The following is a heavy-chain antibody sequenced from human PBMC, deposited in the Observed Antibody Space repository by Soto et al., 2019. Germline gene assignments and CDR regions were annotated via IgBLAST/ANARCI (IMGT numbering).Heavy chain of an antibody. CDR3: ARAFLEWLYAAFHI. CDR2: VIPLYARP. V-gene: IGHV1-69*06. D-gene: IGHD3-3*01. CDR1: GGTFNSYA. Sequence: QVQLVQSGAEVKKPGSSLKVSCKASGGTFNSYAISWVRQAPGQGLEWMGGVIPLYARPNYAQKFQGRVTITADKSTSTGYMELSSLRSEDTDVYYCARAFLEWLYAAFHISGQGTMVTVSS. J-gene: IGHJ3*02.